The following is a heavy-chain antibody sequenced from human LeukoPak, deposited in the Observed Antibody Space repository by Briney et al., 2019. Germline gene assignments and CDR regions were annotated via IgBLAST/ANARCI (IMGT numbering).Heavy chain of an antibody. D-gene: IGHD3-22*01. V-gene: IGHV1-46*01. CDR2: INPSGGST. Sequence: ASVKVSCKASGYTFTSYYMHWVRQAPGQGLEWMGIINPSGGSTSYAQKFQGRVTMTRDTSTSTVCMELRSMRSEDTAVYYCARSDTYYYDSSGYYWVYWGQGTLVTVSS. CDR3: ARSDTYYYDSSGYYWVY. J-gene: IGHJ4*02. CDR1: GYTFTSYY.